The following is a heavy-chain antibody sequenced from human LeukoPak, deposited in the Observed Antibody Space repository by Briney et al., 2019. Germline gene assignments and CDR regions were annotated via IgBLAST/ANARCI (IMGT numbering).Heavy chain of an antibody. J-gene: IGHJ3*02. V-gene: IGHV3-9*03. D-gene: IGHD3-10*01. CDR2: ISWNSGSI. Sequence: SSGDYYWSWIRQPPGKGLEWVSGISWNSGSIGYADSVKGRFTISRDNAKNSLYLQMNSLRAEDMALYYCAKDMFPRYYYGSGSYYDAFDIWGQGTMVTVSS. CDR1: SSGDYY. CDR3: AKDMFPRYYYGSGSYYDAFDI.